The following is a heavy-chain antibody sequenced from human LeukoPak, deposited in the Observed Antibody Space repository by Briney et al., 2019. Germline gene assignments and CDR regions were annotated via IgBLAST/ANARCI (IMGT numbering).Heavy chain of an antibody. CDR1: GFTFSSYG. J-gene: IGHJ6*03. CDR3: AKAPHYYGSGSYISYYYYYMDV. Sequence: GGSLRLSCAASGFTFSSYGMHWVRQAPGKGLEWVAFIRFDGYNKYYADSVKGRFTISRDNSKNTLYLQMNSLRAEDTAVYYCAKAPHYYGSGSYISYYYYYMDVWGKGTTVTISS. V-gene: IGHV3-30*02. D-gene: IGHD3-10*01. CDR2: IRFDGYNK.